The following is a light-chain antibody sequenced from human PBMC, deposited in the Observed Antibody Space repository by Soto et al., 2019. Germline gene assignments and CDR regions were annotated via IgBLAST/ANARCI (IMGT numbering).Light chain of an antibody. CDR1: QNIRSNY. J-gene: IGKJ4*01. Sequence: EIVLTQSPGTLSLSPGQRVTLSCRASQNIRSNYVAWYQQKPGQAPRLLIFGSSSTATGIPDRFSGSGSGTDFTLTISRLEPEDFAVYYCQQYGYEPLTFGGGTNVEI. V-gene: IGKV3-20*01. CDR2: GSS. CDR3: QQYGYEPLT.